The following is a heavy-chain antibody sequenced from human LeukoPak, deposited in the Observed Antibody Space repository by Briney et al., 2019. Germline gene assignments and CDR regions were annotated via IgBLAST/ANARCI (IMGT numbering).Heavy chain of an antibody. V-gene: IGHV3-48*04. Sequence: GSLRLSCAASGFIFSSYAMSWVRQAPGKGLEWVSYISSSGSTIYYADSVKGRFTISRDNAKNSLYLQMNSLRAEDTAVYYCARGVLRFFYYVDVWGKGTTVTVSS. D-gene: IGHD3-3*01. CDR2: ISSSGSTI. CDR1: GFIFSSYA. J-gene: IGHJ6*03. CDR3: ARGVLRFFYYVDV.